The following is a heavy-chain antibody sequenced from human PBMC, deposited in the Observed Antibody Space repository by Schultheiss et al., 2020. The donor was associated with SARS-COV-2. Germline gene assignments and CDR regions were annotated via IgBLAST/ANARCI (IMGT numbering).Heavy chain of an antibody. Sequence: SETLSLTCTVSGGSISSYYWSWIRQPPGKGLEWIGYIYYSGSTYYNPSLKSRVTISVDTSKNQFSLKLSSVTAADTAVYYCARAVTTFLDYWGQGTLVTVSS. J-gene: IGHJ4*02. CDR3: ARAVTTFLDY. D-gene: IGHD4-17*01. CDR2: IYYSGST. CDR1: GGSISSYY. V-gene: IGHV4-59*06.